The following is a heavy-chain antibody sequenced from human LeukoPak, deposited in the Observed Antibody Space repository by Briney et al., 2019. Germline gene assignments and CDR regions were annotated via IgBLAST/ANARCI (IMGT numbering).Heavy chain of an antibody. CDR3: AKDGPFIVAAS. Sequence: PGGSLRLSCAASGFTFSSYSMNWVRQAPGKGLEWISYMSGFGSTIYYADSVKGRFTISRDNSKNTLYLQMNSLRAEDTAVYYCAKDGPFIVAASWGQGTLVSVSS. CDR1: GFTFSSYS. V-gene: IGHV3-48*01. CDR2: MSGFGSTI. J-gene: IGHJ4*02. D-gene: IGHD5-12*01.